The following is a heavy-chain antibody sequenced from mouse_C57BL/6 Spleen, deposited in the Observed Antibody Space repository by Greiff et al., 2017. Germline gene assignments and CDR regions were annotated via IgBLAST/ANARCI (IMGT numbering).Heavy chain of an antibody. CDR1: GFTFSSYG. D-gene: IGHD2-3*01. CDR2: ISSGGSYT. J-gene: IGHJ2*01. CDR3: ARQMGDGALDY. V-gene: IGHV5-6*01. Sequence: EVNVVESGGDLVKPGGSLKLSCAASGFTFSSYGMSWVRQTPDKRLEWVATISSGGSYTYYPDSVKGRFTISRDNAKNTLYLQMSSLKSEDTAMYYCARQMGDGALDYWGQGTTLTVSS.